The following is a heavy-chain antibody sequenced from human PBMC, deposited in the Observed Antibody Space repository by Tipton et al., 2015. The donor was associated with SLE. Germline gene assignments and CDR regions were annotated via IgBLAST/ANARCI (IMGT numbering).Heavy chain of an antibody. J-gene: IGHJ4*02. CDR3: AGYDSGWFPFDC. D-gene: IGHD6-19*01. Sequence: TLSLTCTVSGGSISSYYWSWIRQPPGKGLEWIGYIYYSGSTNYNPSLKSRVTISVGTSKNQFSLKLRSVTAADTAVYYCAGYDSGWFPFDCWGQGTLVTVSS. V-gene: IGHV4-59*01. CDR1: GGSISSYY. CDR2: IYYSGST.